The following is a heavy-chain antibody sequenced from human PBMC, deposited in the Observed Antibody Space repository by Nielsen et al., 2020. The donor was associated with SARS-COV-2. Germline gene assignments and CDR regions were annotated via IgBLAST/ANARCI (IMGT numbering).Heavy chain of an antibody. Sequence: SETLSLTCTVSGGSISSSSYYWSWIRQPPGKGLEWIGNIYDSGSINYNPSLKSRVTISVDTSKNQFSLKLSSVTAADTAVYYCARVVPDSSGYYPDVFDIWGQGTMVTVSS. D-gene: IGHD3-22*01. CDR3: ARVVPDSSGYYPDVFDI. V-gene: IGHV4-61*01. CDR1: GGSISSSSYY. J-gene: IGHJ3*02. CDR2: IYDSGSI.